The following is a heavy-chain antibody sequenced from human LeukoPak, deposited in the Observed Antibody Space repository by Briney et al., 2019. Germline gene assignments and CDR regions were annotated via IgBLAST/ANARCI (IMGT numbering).Heavy chain of an antibody. Sequence: GGSLRLSCAASGFTVSSNYMSWVRQAPGKGLEWVSAISGSGGSTYYADSVKGRFTISRDNSKNTLYLQMNSLRAEDTAVYYCAKDSCSGGSCYSPPGGDAFDIWGQGTMVTVSS. CDR3: AKDSCSGGSCYSPPGGDAFDI. V-gene: IGHV3-23*01. CDR2: ISGSGGST. J-gene: IGHJ3*02. CDR1: GFTVSSNY. D-gene: IGHD2-15*01.